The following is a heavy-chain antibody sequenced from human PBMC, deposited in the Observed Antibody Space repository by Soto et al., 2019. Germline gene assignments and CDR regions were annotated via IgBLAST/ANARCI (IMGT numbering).Heavy chain of an antibody. D-gene: IGHD6-13*01. Sequence: QVQLVESGGGVVQPGRSLRLSCAASGFTFYSYSMHWVRQAPGKGLEWVAVISYDGSNKYYADSVKGRFTISRDNSRNTLYLQMNSLKAEDTAVYYCARDPQSSSWGYLDYWVQGTLVTVSS. CDR3: ARDPQSSSWGYLDY. CDR2: ISYDGSNK. J-gene: IGHJ4*02. CDR1: GFTFYSYS. V-gene: IGHV3-30-3*01.